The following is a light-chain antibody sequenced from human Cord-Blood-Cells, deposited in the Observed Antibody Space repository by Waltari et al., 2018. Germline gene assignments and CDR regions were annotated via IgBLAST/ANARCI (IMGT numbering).Light chain of an antibody. CDR2: SNSDGSH. CDR3: QTWGTSIHVV. CDR1: SGHSSYV. J-gene: IGLJ2*01. V-gene: IGLV4-69*01. Sequence: QLVLTQSPSASASLVTPAKLTSTLCSGHSSYVIACYQQQPDKRPGYLVKSNSDGSHSKGDGIPDRFSGSNAGAGRYLAISSRQSEGEADYCCQTWGTSIHVVFGGGTKLTVL.